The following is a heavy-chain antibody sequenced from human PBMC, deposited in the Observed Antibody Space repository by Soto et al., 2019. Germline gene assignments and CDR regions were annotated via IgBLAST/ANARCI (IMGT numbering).Heavy chain of an antibody. CDR1: GGTFSTYT. D-gene: IGHD3-22*01. CDR2: IIPMFRTA. CDR3: ARSQDSSGHWNNDFDP. V-gene: IGHV1-69*01. J-gene: IGHJ5*02. Sequence: QVQLVQSGAEVKKPGSSVKVSCKASGGTFSTYTITWVRQAPGQGLEWMGGIIPMFRTANYPQKFQGRVTITADESTSTAYMELSSLRSEDTAVYYCARSQDSSGHWNNDFDPWGQGTLVTVSS.